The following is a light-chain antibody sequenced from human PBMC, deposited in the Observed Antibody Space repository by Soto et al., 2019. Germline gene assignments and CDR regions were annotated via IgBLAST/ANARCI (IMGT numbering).Light chain of an antibody. J-gene: IGKJ2*01. CDR1: QTISTY. V-gene: IGKV1-39*01. CDR2: AAS. Sequence: DIQMTQSPSSLSASVGDRVTITCRASQTISTYLNWYQQNPGKAPKLQIYAASNLQNGVPSRFSGSGSGTDFTLTISSLQPEDFATYYCQKSSSIPYTFGQEAKLEIK. CDR3: QKSSSIPYT.